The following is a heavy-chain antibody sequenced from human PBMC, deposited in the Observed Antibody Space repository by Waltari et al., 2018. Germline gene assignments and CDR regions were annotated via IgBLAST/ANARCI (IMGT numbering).Heavy chain of an antibody. CDR3: AKDGRDYDFWSGSSDY. V-gene: IGHV3-30*02. D-gene: IGHD3-3*01. CDR2: IRYDGSNK. CDR1: GFTFSSYG. J-gene: IGHJ4*02. Sequence: QVQLVESGGGVVQPGGSLRLSFAASGFTFSSYGLPWVRQAPGKGLEWVAFIRYDGSNKYYADSVKGRFTISRDKSKNTLYLQMNSLRAEDTAVYYCAKDGRDYDFWSGSSDYWGQGTLVTVSS.